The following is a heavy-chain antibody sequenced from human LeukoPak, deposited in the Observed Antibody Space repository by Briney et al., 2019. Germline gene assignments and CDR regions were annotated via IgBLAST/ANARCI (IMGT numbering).Heavy chain of an antibody. CDR1: GFTFSSYG. Sequence: GGSLRLSCAASGFTFSSYGMHWVRQAPGKGLEWVAFIRYDGSNKYYADSVKGRFTISRDNSKNTLYLQMNSLRAEDTAVYYCAKDFVVVAASDYRGQGTLVTVSS. CDR2: IRYDGSNK. J-gene: IGHJ4*02. CDR3: AKDFVVVAASDY. D-gene: IGHD2-15*01. V-gene: IGHV3-30*02.